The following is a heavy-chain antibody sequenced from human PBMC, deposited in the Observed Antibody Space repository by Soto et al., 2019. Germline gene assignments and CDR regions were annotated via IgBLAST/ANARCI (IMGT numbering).Heavy chain of an antibody. V-gene: IGHV1-18*01. Sequence: QVQLVQSGAEVKKPGASVKVSCKGSGYTFTSFGITWVRQAPGQGLEWMGWITTDNDNTNYAQRFQGRVTMTTDTSTRTAYMELRSLRSDDTAVYYCARVGGVKRYHYVGDADYWGQGTLVPVSS. CDR2: ITTDNDNT. CDR3: ARVGGVKRYHYVGDADY. J-gene: IGHJ4*02. CDR1: GYTFTSFG. D-gene: IGHD2-21*02.